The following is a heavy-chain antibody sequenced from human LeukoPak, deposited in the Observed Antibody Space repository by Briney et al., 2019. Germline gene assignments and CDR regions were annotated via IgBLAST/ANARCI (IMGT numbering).Heavy chain of an antibody. D-gene: IGHD3-10*01. CDR1: GGTFSSYA. CDR2: IRYDGSNK. J-gene: IGHJ4*02. V-gene: IGHV3-30*02. Sequence: SCKASGGTFSSYAISWVRQAPGKGLEWVAFIRYDGSNKYYADSVKGRFTISRDNSKNTLYLQMNSLRAEDTAVYYCAKDRRVGREPYYGSGSYYKSSFDYWGQGTLVTVSS. CDR3: AKDRRVGREPYYGSGSYYKSSFDY.